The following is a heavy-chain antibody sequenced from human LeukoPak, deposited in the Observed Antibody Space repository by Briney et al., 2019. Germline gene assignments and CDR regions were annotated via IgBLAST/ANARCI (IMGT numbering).Heavy chain of an antibody. CDR1: GFTFSSYG. D-gene: IGHD2-2*01. V-gene: IGHV3-30*02. Sequence: GGSLRLSCAASGFTFSSYGMHWVRQAPGKELEWVAFIRYDGSSKYYADSVKGRFTISRDNSKNTLYLQMNSLRAEDTAVYYCAKDLPPAAIPPRPAFDIWGQGTMVTVSS. J-gene: IGHJ3*02. CDR2: IRYDGSSK. CDR3: AKDLPPAAIPPRPAFDI.